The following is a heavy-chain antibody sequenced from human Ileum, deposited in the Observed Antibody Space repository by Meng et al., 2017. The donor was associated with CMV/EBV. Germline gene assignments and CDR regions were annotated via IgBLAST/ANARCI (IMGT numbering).Heavy chain of an antibody. D-gene: IGHD3-10*01. CDR3: ARESGQPQY. CDR1: GFTFSSYS. CDR2: IRSSSSYI. J-gene: IGHJ4*02. Sequence: GESLKISCAASGFTFSSYSMNWVRQAPGKGLEWVSSIRSSSSYIYYADSVKGRFTISRDNAKNSLYLQMNSLRAEDTAVYYCARESGQPQYWGQGTLVTVSS. V-gene: IGHV3-21*01.